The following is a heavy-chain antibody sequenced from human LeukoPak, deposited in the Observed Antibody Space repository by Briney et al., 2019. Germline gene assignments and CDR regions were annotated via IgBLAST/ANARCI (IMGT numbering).Heavy chain of an antibody. CDR2: INWNGGST. CDR3: ARDQYYYGSGSYSYYYYYYMDV. V-gene: IGHV3-20*04. CDR1: GFTFDDYG. Sequence: PGGSLRLSCAASGFTFDDYGMSWVRQAPGKGLEWVSGINWNGGSTGYADSVKGRFTISRDNAKNSLYLQMNSLRAEDTALYYCARDQYYYGSGSYSYYYYYYMDVWGKGTTVTVSS. J-gene: IGHJ6*03. D-gene: IGHD3-10*01.